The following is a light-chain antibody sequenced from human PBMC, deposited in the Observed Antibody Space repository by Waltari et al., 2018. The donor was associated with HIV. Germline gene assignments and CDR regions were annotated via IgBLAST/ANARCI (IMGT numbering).Light chain of an antibody. Sequence: SYSASTGDRVNMTWRASHDLSSYLAWYQQKPGKAPKVLIHDASTLQSGVPSRFSGSGSGTDFTLTISCLQSEDFATYYCQHYYTYPMIFGPGTKVDIK. CDR3: QHYYTYPMI. CDR1: HDLSSY. J-gene: IGKJ3*01. V-gene: IGKV1-8*01. CDR2: DAS.